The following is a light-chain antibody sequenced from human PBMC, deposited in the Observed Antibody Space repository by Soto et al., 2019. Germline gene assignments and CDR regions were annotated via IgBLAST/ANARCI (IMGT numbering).Light chain of an antibody. J-gene: IGLJ2*01. CDR1: SSDIGAYNF. CDR3: TSWTTSTTMI. V-gene: IGLV2-14*03. Sequence: QSALTQPASVSGSPGQSITISCTGTSSDIGAYNFVSWYQQHPGKAPKLMLYDVNIRPSGVSNRFSGSKSGNTASLTISVLQAEDEADYYGTSWTTSTTMIFGGGTKVTVL. CDR2: DVN.